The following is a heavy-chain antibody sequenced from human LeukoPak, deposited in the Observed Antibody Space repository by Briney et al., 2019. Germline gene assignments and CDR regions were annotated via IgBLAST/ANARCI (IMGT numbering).Heavy chain of an antibody. Sequence: PGGSLRLSCAASGFTFSSYTMGWVRQAQGKGRDWVSAITGSGDSTYYADSVKGRFTISRDNSKNTLYFHMNSLRVEDAAVYYCARGVSGWPYYLDYWGQGALVTVSS. CDR1: GFTFSSYT. V-gene: IGHV3-23*01. J-gene: IGHJ4*02. CDR3: ARGVSGWPYYLDY. CDR2: ITGSGDST. D-gene: IGHD6-25*01.